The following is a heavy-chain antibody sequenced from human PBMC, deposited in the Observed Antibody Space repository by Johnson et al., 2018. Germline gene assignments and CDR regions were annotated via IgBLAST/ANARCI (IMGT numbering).Heavy chain of an antibody. J-gene: IGHJ3*02. CDR1: GFTFSSYS. CDR3: ARDPYGDYDAFDI. CDR2: ISSSSSYI. D-gene: IGHD4-17*01. V-gene: IGHV3-21*01. Sequence: VQLVQSGGGLVKPGGSLRLSCAASGFTFSSYSMNWVRQAPGKGLEWVSSISSSSSYIYYADSVKGRFTISRDNAKNSLYLQRNSLRAEDTAVSYCARDPYGDYDAFDIWGQGTMVTVSS.